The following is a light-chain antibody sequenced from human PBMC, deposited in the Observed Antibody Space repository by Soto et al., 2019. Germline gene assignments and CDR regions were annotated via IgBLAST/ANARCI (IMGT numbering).Light chain of an antibody. CDR2: KAS. V-gene: IGKV1-8*01. J-gene: IGKJ5*01. Sequence: IPMTQSPSPLSASTGGRVTITCRASQGISSYLAWYQQKPGKAPKLLIYKASTLKSGVPSRFSGSGSGTEFPLTISSLQPDDFATYYCQHYNSYSEAFGQGTRLEIK. CDR1: QGISSY. CDR3: QHYNSYSEA.